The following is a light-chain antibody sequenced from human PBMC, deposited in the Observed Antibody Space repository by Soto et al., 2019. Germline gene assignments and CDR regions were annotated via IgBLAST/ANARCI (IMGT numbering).Light chain of an antibody. V-gene: IGKV3-20*01. Sequence: ETVLTQSPGTLSLSPGERAALSCRASQSVNNDFFAWYQQKPGRAPRLVIYGASKRATGIPDRFSGSGSGTDFTLTISSLEPEDFAVYYCQQYGSSPWTFGQGTNVEIK. CDR1: QSVNNDF. CDR3: QQYGSSPWT. CDR2: GAS. J-gene: IGKJ1*01.